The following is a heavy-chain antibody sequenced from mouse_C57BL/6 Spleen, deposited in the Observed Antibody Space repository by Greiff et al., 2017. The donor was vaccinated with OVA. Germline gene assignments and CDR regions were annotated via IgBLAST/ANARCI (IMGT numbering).Heavy chain of an antibody. V-gene: IGHV1-82*01. CDR2: IYPGDGDT. Sequence: VQLQQSGPELVKPGASVKISCKASGYAFSSSWMNWVKQRPGKGLEWIGRIYPGDGDTNYNGKFKGKATLTADKSSSTAYMQLSSLTSEDSAVYFCAREGGQLRLRGFAYWGQGTLVTVSA. CDR3: AREGGQLRLRGFAY. CDR1: GYAFSSSW. D-gene: IGHD3-2*02. J-gene: IGHJ3*01.